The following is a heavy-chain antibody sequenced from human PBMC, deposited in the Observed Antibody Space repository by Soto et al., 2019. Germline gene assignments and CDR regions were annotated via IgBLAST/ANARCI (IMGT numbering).Heavy chain of an antibody. J-gene: IGHJ3*02. CDR1: GGSISSGGYS. CDR3: ASAYRAYDSSGNSNKTRAFDI. V-gene: IGHV4-30-2*01. Sequence: SETLSLTCAVSGGSISSGGYSWSWIRQPPGKGLEWIGYIYHSGSTYYNPSLKSRVTISVDRSKNQFSLKLSSVTAADTAVYYCASAYRAYDSSGNSNKTRAFDIWGQGQWSPSPQ. CDR2: IYHSGST. D-gene: IGHD3-22*01.